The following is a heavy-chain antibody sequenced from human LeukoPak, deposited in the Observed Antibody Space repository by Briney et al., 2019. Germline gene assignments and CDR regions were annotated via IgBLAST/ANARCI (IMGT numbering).Heavy chain of an antibody. J-gene: IGHJ5*02. CDR3: ARGRGLWFGDHNWFDP. CDR1: GGSFSGYY. D-gene: IGHD3-10*01. Sequence: SETLSLTCAVYGGSFSGYYWSWIRQPPGKGLEWIGEINHSGSTNYNPSLKSRVTISVDTSKNQFSLKLSSVTAADTAVYYCARGRGLWFGDHNWFDPWGQGTLATVSS. V-gene: IGHV4-34*01. CDR2: INHSGST.